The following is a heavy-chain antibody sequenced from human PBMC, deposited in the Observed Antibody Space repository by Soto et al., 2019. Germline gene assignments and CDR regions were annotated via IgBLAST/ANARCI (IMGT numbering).Heavy chain of an antibody. CDR3: ARGAKGQWLVDF. D-gene: IGHD6-19*01. CDR1: GFTFSSYA. J-gene: IGHJ4*02. V-gene: IGHV3-74*01. Sequence: GGSLRLSCAASGFTFSSYAMNWVRQAPGKGLVWVSRLNSDGSNTDYADSVKGRFSISRDNAKNTVYLQMNSLRADDTALYYCARGAKGQWLVDFWGQGTLVTVSS. CDR2: LNSDGSNT.